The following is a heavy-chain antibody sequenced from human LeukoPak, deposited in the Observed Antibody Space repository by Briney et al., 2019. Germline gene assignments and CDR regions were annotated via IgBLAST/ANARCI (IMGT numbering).Heavy chain of an antibody. CDR1: GYTFTDYY. J-gene: IGHJ4*02. V-gene: IGHV1-2*02. D-gene: IGHD3-22*01. Sequence: ASVKVSCKASGYTFTDYYIHWVRPAPGQGLEWMGWINPNSGGSNYAQKFQGRVTMTRDSSISTAYMELTRLRSDDTAVYYCAREGVLITTLDFWGQGNLVTVSS. CDR3: AREGVLITTLDF. CDR2: INPNSGGS.